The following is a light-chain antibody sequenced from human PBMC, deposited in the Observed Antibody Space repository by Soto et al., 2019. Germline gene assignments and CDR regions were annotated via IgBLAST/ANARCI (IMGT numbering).Light chain of an antibody. CDR3: QQYSNWFES. CDR2: GAS. CDR1: QSVSSRY. Sequence: LSPGTLPWPPADRATLSCRASQSVSSRYLAWYQQKPGQAPRLLIYGASSRATGIPDRFSGSGSGTDFTLTISSLQAEDFAVYYCQQYSNWFESFGQGTKVDIK. V-gene: IGKV3-20*01. J-gene: IGKJ1*01.